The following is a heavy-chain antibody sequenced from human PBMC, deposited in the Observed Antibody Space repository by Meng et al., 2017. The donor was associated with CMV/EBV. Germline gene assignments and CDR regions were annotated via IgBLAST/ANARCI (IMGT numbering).Heavy chain of an antibody. V-gene: IGHV3-33*01. CDR3: ARDNDGSSHYSQFDY. D-gene: IGHD3-22*01. Sequence: SGFPLHCYGIHWVRQFPGKGLGWVAVLWYDGSRKYFADSVQGRFSISRDDSKNTVYLQMNSLRAEDTAVYYCARDNDGSSHYSQFDYWGQGTLVTVSS. CDR2: LWYDGSRK. CDR1: GFPLHCYG. J-gene: IGHJ4*02.